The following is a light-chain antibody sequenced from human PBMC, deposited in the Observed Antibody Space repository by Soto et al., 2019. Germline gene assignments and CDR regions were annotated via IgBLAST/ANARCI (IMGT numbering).Light chain of an antibody. CDR3: ETWDSQGV. CDR1: SGHSSYI. CDR2: LEGSGSY. Sequence: QSVLTQSSSASASLGSSVTLTCTLSSGHSSYIIAWHQQQPGKAPRYLMKLEGSGSYNKGSGVPDRFSGSSSGADRYLTISNLQFEDEADYYCETWDSQGVFGGGTKLTVL. V-gene: IGLV4-60*02. J-gene: IGLJ3*02.